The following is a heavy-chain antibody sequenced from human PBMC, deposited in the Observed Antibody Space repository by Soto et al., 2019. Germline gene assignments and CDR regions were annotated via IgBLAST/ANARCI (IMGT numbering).Heavy chain of an antibody. CDR3: AKGGSSSARYFDA. Sequence: QVQVVESGGGVVQPGRSLRLSCAASGFSFNSDGMHWVRQAPGKGLEWVAIISYDGRNKYYADSVKGRFTISRDSPKNTLYLQMNSLRAEDTAVYYCAKGGSSSARYFDAWGQGALVTVSP. V-gene: IGHV3-30*18. CDR2: ISYDGRNK. J-gene: IGHJ5*02. CDR1: GFSFNSDG. D-gene: IGHD6-6*01.